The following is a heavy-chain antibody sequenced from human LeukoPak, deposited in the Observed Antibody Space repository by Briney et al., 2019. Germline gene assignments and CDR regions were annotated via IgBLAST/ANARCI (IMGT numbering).Heavy chain of an antibody. V-gene: IGHV3-30*03. J-gene: IGHJ5*01. Sequence: GGSLRLSCAASGFTFSSSAMHWVRQAPGKGLEWVAVISVYESHKYYADSVKGRFTLSRDNTKNSLYLQMNSLTAEDTAVYYCVVQAGLTYYDISFDSWGQGTLVTVSS. D-gene: IGHD3-9*01. CDR3: VVQAGLTYYDISFDS. CDR1: GFTFSSSA. CDR2: ISVYESHK.